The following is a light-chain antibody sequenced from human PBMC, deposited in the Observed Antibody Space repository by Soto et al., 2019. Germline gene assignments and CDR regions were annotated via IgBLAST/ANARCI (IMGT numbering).Light chain of an antibody. CDR2: AAS. Sequence: DIQMTQSPSSLSASVGDSVTITCRASQNIKTYLNWYQQKPGKDPNLLIYAASSLHSGVPSRFSGSGSGTDFTLTISSLQPADFATYYCQQSCSSPPWTFGQGTKVEIK. CDR1: QNIKTY. V-gene: IGKV1-39*01. CDR3: QQSCSSPPWT. J-gene: IGKJ1*01.